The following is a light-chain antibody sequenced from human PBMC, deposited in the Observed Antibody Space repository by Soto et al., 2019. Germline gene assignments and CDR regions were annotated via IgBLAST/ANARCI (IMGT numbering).Light chain of an antibody. J-gene: IGKJ2*01. CDR3: QPYYSTFYT. CDR1: QSVRSS. CDR2: GAS. Sequence: EIVMTQSPATLSVSPGERATLSCRASQSVRSSLAWYQQKPGQAPRLLIYGASTRATGFPARFSGSGSGTEFTLTISSLQSEDFAVYYCQPYYSTFYTFGQGTKLHIK. V-gene: IGKV3-15*01.